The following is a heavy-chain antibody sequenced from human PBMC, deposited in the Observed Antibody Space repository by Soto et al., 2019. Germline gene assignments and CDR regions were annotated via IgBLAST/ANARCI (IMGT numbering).Heavy chain of an antibody. Sequence: PGGSLRLSCAASGFTFSDYYMSWIRQAPGKGLEWVSYISSSSSYTNYADSVKGRFTISRDNSKNTLYLQMNSLRAEDTAVYYCAKQRPGGGLLGPFDYWGQGTLVTVSS. CDR3: AKQRPGGGLLGPFDY. CDR1: GFTFSDYY. J-gene: IGHJ4*02. V-gene: IGHV3-11*03. CDR2: ISSSSSYT. D-gene: IGHD2-15*01.